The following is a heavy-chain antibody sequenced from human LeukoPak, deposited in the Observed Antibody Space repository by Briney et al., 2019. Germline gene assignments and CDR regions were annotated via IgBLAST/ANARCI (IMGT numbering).Heavy chain of an antibody. CDR2: TSYRSKWYN. CDR1: GDSVSSNSVA. V-gene: IGHV6-1*01. D-gene: IGHD1-26*01. Sequence: SQTLSLTCAISGDSVSSNSVAWNWIRRSPSIGLVWLGRTSYRSKWYNDYAVSVKSRRTINPDTSKNPYSLQLKSVTPEDTAVYYCARWDHGTAYFDFWAQGTLVSVSS. CDR3: ARWDHGTAYFDF. J-gene: IGHJ4*02.